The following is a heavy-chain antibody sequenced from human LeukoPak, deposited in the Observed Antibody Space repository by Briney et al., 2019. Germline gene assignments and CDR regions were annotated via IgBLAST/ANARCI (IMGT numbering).Heavy chain of an antibody. CDR2: IYHSERT. J-gene: IGHJ6*04. D-gene: IGHD2-15*01. CDR3: ARVVMCGNGGSCYQSYYYYYGMDV. V-gene: IGHV4-38-2*01. Sequence: SETLSLTCAVSGYSISSGYYWGWIGQPPGKGLDWIGSIYHSERTYYTPSPKSLVTISVDTSKGQFSLKMSSVTAADTAVYSCARVVMCGNGGSCYQSYYYYYGMDVWGKGTTVTVSS. CDR1: GYSISSGYY.